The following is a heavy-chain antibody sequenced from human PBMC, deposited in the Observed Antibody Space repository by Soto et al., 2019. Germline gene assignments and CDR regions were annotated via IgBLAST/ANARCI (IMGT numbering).Heavy chain of an antibody. D-gene: IGHD3-10*01. CDR3: EIYGPGSYSYSYSLDV. CDR2: IWYDGSNK. CDR1: GFTFSSYG. Sequence: QVQLVESGGGVVQPGRSLRLSCAASGFTFSSYGMHWVRQAPGKGLEWVAVIWYDGSNKYYADSVKGRFTISRDNSKNTLYLKMNSLRAEDTAVYSWEIYGPGSYSYSYSLDVGGKGTPVTVSS. J-gene: IGHJ6*03. V-gene: IGHV3-33*01.